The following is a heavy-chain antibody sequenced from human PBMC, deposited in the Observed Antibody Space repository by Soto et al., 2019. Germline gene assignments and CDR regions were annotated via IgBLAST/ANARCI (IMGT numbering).Heavy chain of an antibody. CDR1: GGTFSSYA. D-gene: IGHD2-8*02. CDR3: ASEVVYAIPGYYYYGMDV. CDR2: IFPIFGPA. Sequence: ASVKVSCKASGGTFSSYAISWVRQAPGQGLEWMEGIFPIFGPANNAQKSQGRVTITADESTSTAYMELSSLRSEETAVYYCASEVVYAIPGYYYYGMDVWGQGTTVTVSS. V-gene: IGHV1-69*13. J-gene: IGHJ6*02.